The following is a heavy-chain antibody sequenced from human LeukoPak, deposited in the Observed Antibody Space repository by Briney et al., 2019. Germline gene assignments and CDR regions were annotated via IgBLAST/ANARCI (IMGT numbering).Heavy chain of an antibody. CDR2: FDPEDGET. J-gene: IGHJ4*02. CDR3: ARGHAGAARSPFDY. Sequence: ASVKVSCKVSGYTLTELSMHWVRQAPGKGLEWMGGFDPEDGETIYAQKFQGRVTMTEDTSTDTAYMELSSLRSEDTAVYYCARGHAGAARSPFDYWGQGTLVTVSS. CDR1: GYTLTELS. V-gene: IGHV1-24*01. D-gene: IGHD6-6*01.